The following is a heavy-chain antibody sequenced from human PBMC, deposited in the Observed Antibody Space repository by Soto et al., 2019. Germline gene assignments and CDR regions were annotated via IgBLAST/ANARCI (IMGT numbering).Heavy chain of an antibody. CDR2: INPYNGKT. J-gene: IGHJ4*02. D-gene: IGHD2-15*01. Sequence: QVPLEQSGAEVNKSGASVKVSCKASGYIFSTHGINWVRQAPGQGLEWMGWINPYNGKTNYAQKFQGRVTMTTETSRKTAYMELRSLRSDDTAVYYCARVQIVVVVGGTPADYWGQGTLVTVSS. CDR3: ARVQIVVVVGGTPADY. V-gene: IGHV1-18*01. CDR1: GYIFSTHG.